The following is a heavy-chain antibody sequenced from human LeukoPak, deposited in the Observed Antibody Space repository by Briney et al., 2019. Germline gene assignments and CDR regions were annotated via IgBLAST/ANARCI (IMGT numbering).Heavy chain of an antibody. D-gene: IGHD1-1*01. CDR3: AIATTGRGAFGS. V-gene: IGHV3-7*01. Sequence: GGSLRLSCAASGFTFSNAWMSWVRQAPGKGLECVASTNEAGGDKYYVDSVKGRFTISRDNSKNSLSLQMNSLTAEDTAIYYCAIATTGRGAFGSWGQGTLVSVSS. CDR2: TNEAGGDK. J-gene: IGHJ4*02. CDR1: GFTFSNAW.